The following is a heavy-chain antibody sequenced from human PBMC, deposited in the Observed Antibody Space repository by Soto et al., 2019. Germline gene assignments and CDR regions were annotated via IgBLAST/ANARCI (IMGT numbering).Heavy chain of an antibody. CDR3: VKGVKGSTLIPYYYDSSGYYYDAFNI. CDR2: MSSNGCSP. J-gene: IGHJ3*02. Sequence: PGGALRLSCSASGFTFRTYAMHWVRQAPGKVLEYVSAMSSNGCSPYYADAVKGRVTISRDNSKNMLYLQMSSLRAEDTAVYYCVKGVKGSTLIPYYYDSSGYYYDAFNIWGQGTKGTVSS. CDR1: GFTFRTYA. V-gene: IGHV3-64D*06. D-gene: IGHD3-22*01.